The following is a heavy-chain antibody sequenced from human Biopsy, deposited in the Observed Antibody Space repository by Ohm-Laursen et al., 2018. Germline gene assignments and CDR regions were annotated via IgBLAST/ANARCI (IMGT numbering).Heavy chain of an antibody. Sequence: TQPLPLPRAFSGVSLSTTGVGVPRLRQPPGKALVCLAVVFWDDDKRYSPSLKNRVPITKDTSENQVVLTATNMDPVDTAAYYCAHIFEGYFQHWGQGALVTVSS. V-gene: IGHV2-5*02. CDR3: AHIFEGYFQH. J-gene: IGHJ1*01. CDR1: GVSLSTTGVG. CDR2: VFWDDDK.